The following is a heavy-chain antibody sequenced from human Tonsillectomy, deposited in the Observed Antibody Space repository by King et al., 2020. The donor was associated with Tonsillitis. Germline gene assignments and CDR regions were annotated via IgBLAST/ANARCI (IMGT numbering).Heavy chain of an antibody. CDR3: ARESPGLSAFDI. J-gene: IGHJ3*02. CDR1: GYTFTNYY. D-gene: IGHD1-14*01. V-gene: IGHV1-46*01. Sequence: QVQLVESGAEVKKPGASVKVSCKASGYTFTNYYMHWVRQAPGQGLEWMGVINPSGGSTSYAQKFQGRVTMTRDTSTSTVYMELSSLKSEDTAVYYCARESPGLSAFDIWGQGTMVPVSP. CDR2: INPSGGST.